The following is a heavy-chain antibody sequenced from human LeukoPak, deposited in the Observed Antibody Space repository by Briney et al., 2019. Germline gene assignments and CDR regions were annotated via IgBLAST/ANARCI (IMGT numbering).Heavy chain of an antibody. V-gene: IGHV3-7*01. J-gene: IGHJ4*02. CDR3: ARDDTVTTRVGFVD. D-gene: IGHD4-17*01. CDR2: IKQDGSEK. CDR1: GFTFSSYW. Sequence: GGSLRLSCAASGFTFSSYWMSWVRQAPGKGLEWVANIKQDGSEKYYVDSMRGRFTISRDNAKKSLYLLMNSLRAEDTAVYYCARDDTVTTRVGFVDWGQGTLVTVSS.